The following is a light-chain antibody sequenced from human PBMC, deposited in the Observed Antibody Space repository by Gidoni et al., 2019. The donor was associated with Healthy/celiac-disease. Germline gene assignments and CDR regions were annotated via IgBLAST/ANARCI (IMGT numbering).Light chain of an antibody. Sequence: DIVMTQSPLSLPVTPGEPASISCRSSQSLLHSNGYNYLDWYLQKPGQSPQLLIYLGSNRASGVPDRFSGSGSGTDFTLKISRVEAEDDGVYYCMQALQNPITFGQGTRLEIK. CDR1: QSLLHSNGYNY. CDR2: LGS. J-gene: IGKJ5*01. V-gene: IGKV2-28*01. CDR3: MQALQNPIT.